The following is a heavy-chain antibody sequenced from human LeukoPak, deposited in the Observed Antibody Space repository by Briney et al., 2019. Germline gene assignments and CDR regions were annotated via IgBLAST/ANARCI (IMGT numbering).Heavy chain of an antibody. Sequence: GGSLRLSCAASGFTFSDYYMSWVRQAPGKGLEWASVIYSGGSTYYADSVKGRFTISRDNSKNTLYLQMNSLRAEDTAVYYCATDETYYYDSSGYQPDAFDIWGQGTMVTVSS. CDR3: ATDETYYYDSSGYQPDAFDI. V-gene: IGHV3-53*01. J-gene: IGHJ3*02. D-gene: IGHD3-22*01. CDR1: GFTFSDYY. CDR2: IYSGGST.